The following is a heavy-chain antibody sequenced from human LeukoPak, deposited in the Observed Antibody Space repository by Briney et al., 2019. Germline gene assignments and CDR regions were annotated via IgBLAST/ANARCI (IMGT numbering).Heavy chain of an antibody. CDR1: GGTFSSYA. CDR3: ALDIVATIGQYNWFDP. J-gene: IGHJ5*02. Sequence: ASVKVSCKASGGTFSSYAISWVRQAPGQGLEWMGGIIPIFGTANYAQKFQGRVTITTDESTSTAYMELSSLRSEDTAVYYCALDIVATIGQYNWFDPWGQGTLVTVSS. D-gene: IGHD5-12*01. V-gene: IGHV1-69*05. CDR2: IIPIFGTA.